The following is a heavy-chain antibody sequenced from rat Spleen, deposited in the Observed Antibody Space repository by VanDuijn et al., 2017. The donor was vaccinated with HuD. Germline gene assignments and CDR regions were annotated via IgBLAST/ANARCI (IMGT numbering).Heavy chain of an antibody. J-gene: IGHJ4*01. CDR1: GYSIKSSYR. CDR3: ARSGGAAISTKVMDA. D-gene: IGHD1-2*01. V-gene: IGHV3-3*01. CDR2: INSAGST. Sequence: EVQLQESGPGLVKPSQSLSLTCSVTGYSIKSSYRWNWIRKFPGNKLEWMGYINSAGSTNYNPSLKSRISITRDTSKNQFFLQVNSVTTEDTATYYCARSGGAAISTKVMDAWGQGASVTVSS.